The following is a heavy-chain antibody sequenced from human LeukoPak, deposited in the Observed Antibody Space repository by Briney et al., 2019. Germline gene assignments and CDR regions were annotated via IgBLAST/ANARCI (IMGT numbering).Heavy chain of an antibody. J-gene: IGHJ4*02. D-gene: IGHD2-21*02. CDR2: INDSGGYT. CDR3: ARERSSGGDPYYFDY. V-gene: IGHV3-23*01. Sequence: GGSLRLSCAASGFTFSSYAMSWVRQAPGKGLEWVSTINDSGGYTYYADSMKGRFTISRDNSKNTLYLQMNSLRAEDTAVYYCARERSSGGDPYYFDYWGQGTLVTVSS. CDR1: GFTFSSYA.